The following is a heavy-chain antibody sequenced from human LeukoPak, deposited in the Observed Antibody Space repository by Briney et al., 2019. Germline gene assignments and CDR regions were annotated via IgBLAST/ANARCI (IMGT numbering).Heavy chain of an antibody. J-gene: IGHJ4*02. CDR1: GGSFSGYY. V-gene: IGHV4-34*01. Sequence: PSETLSLTCAVYGGSFSGYYWSWIRQPPGKGLEWIGEINHSGSTNYNPSPKSRVPISVDTPKNQFSLNLSSVTAADTAVYYCARRIIVVPPRPRPGFDYWGQGTLVTVSS. CDR3: ARRIIVVPPRPRPGFDY. CDR2: INHSGST. D-gene: IGHD3-22*01.